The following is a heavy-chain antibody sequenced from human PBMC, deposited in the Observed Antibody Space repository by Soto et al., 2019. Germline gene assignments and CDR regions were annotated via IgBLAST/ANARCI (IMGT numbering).Heavy chain of an antibody. CDR1: GYTFTSFG. CDR2: ISGYNGNT. CDR3: ARDLRGSGSYYTDYYYYGMDV. D-gene: IGHD3-10*01. Sequence: GASVKVSCKASGYTFTSFGITWVRQAPGQGLEWMGWISGYNGNTDYAQKFQGRVTITADKSTSTAYMELSSLRSEDTAVYYCARDLRGSGSYYTDYYYYGMDVWGQGTTVTAP. V-gene: IGHV1-18*01. J-gene: IGHJ6*02.